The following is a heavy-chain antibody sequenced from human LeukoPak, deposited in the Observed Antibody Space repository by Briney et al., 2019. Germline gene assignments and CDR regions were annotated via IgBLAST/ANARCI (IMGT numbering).Heavy chain of an antibody. CDR1: GFTISSYW. J-gene: IGHJ6*03. CDR3: ARSSITMTYYYMDV. Sequence: GGSLRLSCAASGFTISSYWMNWVRQAPGKGLEWVANIKQDGSEKYYVDSVKGRFTISRDNAKNSLYLQMNSLRAEDTAVYYCARSSITMTYYYMDVWGKGTTVIVSS. CDR2: IKQDGSEK. V-gene: IGHV3-7*01. D-gene: IGHD3-22*01.